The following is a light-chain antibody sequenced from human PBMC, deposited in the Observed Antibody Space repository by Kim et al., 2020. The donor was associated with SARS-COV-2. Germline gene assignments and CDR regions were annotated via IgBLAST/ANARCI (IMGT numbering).Light chain of an antibody. CDR2: DAS. J-gene: IGKJ2*01. Sequence: CASVGDRVTITCRASQSISCLLAWYQQKSGRAPKLLIHDASILESGVPSTFSGSVSETEFYHTITSLQPDDVATYFCQQYYSAPYTLGHGTKLEI. V-gene: IGKV1-5*01. CDR1: QSISCL. CDR3: QQYYSAPYT.